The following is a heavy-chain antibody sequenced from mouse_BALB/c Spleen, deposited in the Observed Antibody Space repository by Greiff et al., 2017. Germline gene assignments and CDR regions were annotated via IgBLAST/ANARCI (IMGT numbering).Heavy chain of an antibody. D-gene: IGHD3-2*01. CDR1: GYSFTGYY. Sequence: LVKTGASVKISCKASGYSFTGYYMHWVKQSYGKSLEWIGYISCYNGATSYNQKFKGKATFTVDTSSSTAYMQFNSLTSEDSAVYYCAKEETARATCWFAYWGQGIRVTVS. CDR3: AKEETARATCWFAY. J-gene: IGHJ3*01. CDR2: ISCYNGAT. V-gene: IGHV1S34*01.